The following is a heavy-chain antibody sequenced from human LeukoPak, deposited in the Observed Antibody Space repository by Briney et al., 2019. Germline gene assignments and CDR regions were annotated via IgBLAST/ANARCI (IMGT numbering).Heavy chain of an antibody. CDR2: MNPDSGNT. Sequence: ASVKVSCKASGYTFTSYDINWVRRATGQGLEWMGWMNPDSGNTGYAQNFQGRVTMTSNTSISTAYMELSSLRSEDTAVYYCARGSFRGYCSSTSCYTVNYWGQGTLVTVSS. CDR1: GYTFTSYD. V-gene: IGHV1-8*01. J-gene: IGHJ4*02. D-gene: IGHD2-2*02. CDR3: ARGSFRGYCSSTSCYTVNY.